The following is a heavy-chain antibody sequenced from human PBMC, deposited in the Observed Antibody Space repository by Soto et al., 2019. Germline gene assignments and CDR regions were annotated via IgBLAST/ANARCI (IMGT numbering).Heavy chain of an antibody. CDR3: ARWAYYYGSGSYDY. CDR1: GGSFSGYY. V-gene: IGHV4-34*01. CDR2: INHSGST. Sequence: SETLSLTCAVYGGSFSGYYWSWIRQPPGKGLEWIGEINHSGSTNYNPSLKSRVTISVDTSKNQFSLKLSSVTAADTAVYYCARWAYYYGSGSYDYWGQGTLVTVSS. J-gene: IGHJ4*02. D-gene: IGHD3-10*01.